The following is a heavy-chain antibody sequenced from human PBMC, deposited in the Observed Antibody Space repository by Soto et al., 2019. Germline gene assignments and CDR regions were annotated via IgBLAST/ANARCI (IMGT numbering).Heavy chain of an antibody. CDR1: GGSVSSGNYY. CDR2: IYYSGST. J-gene: IGHJ6*02. Sequence: SETLSLTCSVSGGSVSSGNYYWGWIRQPPGKGLEWIGSIYYSGSTYYNPSLKSRVTISVDTSKNQFSLKLSSVTAADTAVYYCARQASPYYYYGMDVWGQGTTVTVSS. CDR3: ARQASPYYYYGMDV. V-gene: IGHV4-39*01.